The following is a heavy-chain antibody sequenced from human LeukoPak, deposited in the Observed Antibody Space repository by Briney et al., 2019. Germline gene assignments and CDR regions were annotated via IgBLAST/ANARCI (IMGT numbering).Heavy chain of an antibody. CDR3: ARVGDSSLVGYYYYGMDV. Sequence: ASVKVSCKASGGTFSSYAISWVRQAPGQGLEWMGWISAYNGNTNYAQKLQGRVTMTTDTSTSTAYMELRSLRSDDTAVYYCARVGDSSLVGYYYYGMDVWGQGTTVTVSS. J-gene: IGHJ6*02. CDR1: GGTFSSYA. V-gene: IGHV1-18*01. CDR2: ISAYNGNT. D-gene: IGHD6-19*01.